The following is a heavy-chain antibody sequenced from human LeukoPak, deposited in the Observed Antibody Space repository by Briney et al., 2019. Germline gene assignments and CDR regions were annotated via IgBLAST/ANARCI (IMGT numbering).Heavy chain of an antibody. D-gene: IGHD6-13*01. J-gene: IGHJ4*02. CDR1: GFTFSSYD. CDR2: IGTAGDT. Sequence: GGSLRLSCAASGFTFSSYDMHWVRHATGKGLEWVSAIGTAGDTYYPGSVKGRFTISRENAKNSLYLQMNSLRAGDTAVYYCARADSSSWYDYWGQGTLVTVSS. V-gene: IGHV3-13*01. CDR3: ARADSSSWYDY.